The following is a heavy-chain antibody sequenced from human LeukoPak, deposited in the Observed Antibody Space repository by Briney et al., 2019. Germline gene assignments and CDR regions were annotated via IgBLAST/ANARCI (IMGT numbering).Heavy chain of an antibody. CDR2: INTNTGYP. D-gene: IGHD3-22*01. J-gene: IGHJ4*02. CDR3: ARDVYYYDSSGLDY. Sequence: ASVKVSCKASGYTFTSYAMNWVRQAPGQGLEWMGWINTNTGYPTYAQGFTGRFVFSLDTSVSTAYLQISSLKAEDTAVYYCARDVYYYDSSGLDYWGQGTLVTVSS. V-gene: IGHV7-4-1*02. CDR1: GYTFTSYA.